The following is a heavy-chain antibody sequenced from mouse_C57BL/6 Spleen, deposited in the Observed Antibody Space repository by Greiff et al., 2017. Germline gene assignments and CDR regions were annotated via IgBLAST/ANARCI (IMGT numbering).Heavy chain of an antibody. Sequence: VQLQQSGPELVKPGASVKISCKASGYSFTGYYMNWVKQSPEKSLEWIGEINPSTGGTTYNQKFKAKATLTVDKSSSTAYMQRKSLTSEDSAVYYCARDSNYGGWFAYWGQGTLVTVSA. J-gene: IGHJ3*01. V-gene: IGHV1-42*01. CDR3: ARDSNYGGWFAY. CDR1: GYSFTGYY. CDR2: INPSTGGT. D-gene: IGHD2-5*01.